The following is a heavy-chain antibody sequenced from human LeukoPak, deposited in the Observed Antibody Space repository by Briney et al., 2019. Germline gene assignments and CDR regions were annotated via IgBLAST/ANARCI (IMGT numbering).Heavy chain of an antibody. V-gene: IGHV3-20*04. CDR1: GFTFDDYG. CDR2: INWNGGRT. J-gene: IGHJ4*02. CDR3: AKEGKTRNWNYFQAKPVY. D-gene: IGHD1-7*01. Sequence: GGSLRLSCAASGFTFDDYGMSWVRQAPGKGLEWVSGINWNGGRTGYADSVKGRFTISRDNSKNTLYLQLNSLKAEDTAVYYCAKEGKTRNWNYFQAKPVYWGQGTLVIVSS.